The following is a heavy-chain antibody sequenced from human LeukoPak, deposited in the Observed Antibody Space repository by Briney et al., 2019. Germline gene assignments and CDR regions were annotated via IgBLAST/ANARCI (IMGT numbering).Heavy chain of an antibody. CDR3: AREGCSGGSCFISGMDV. Sequence: SVKVSCKASGDTFSSYAISWVRQAHGQGLEWMGGIIPIFGTANYAQKFQGRVTITADESTSTAYMELSSLRSEDTAVYYCAREGCSGGSCFISGMDVWGQGTTVTVSS. D-gene: IGHD2-15*01. CDR1: GDTFSSYA. J-gene: IGHJ6*02. V-gene: IGHV1-69*01. CDR2: IIPIFGTA.